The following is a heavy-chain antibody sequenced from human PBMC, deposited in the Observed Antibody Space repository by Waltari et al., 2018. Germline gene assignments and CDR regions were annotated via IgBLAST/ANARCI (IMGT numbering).Heavy chain of an antibody. D-gene: IGHD3-22*01. CDR2: ITHSGST. V-gene: IGHV4-34*01. CDR3: ARGGSRLGYYDSSGYSLDY. Sequence: QVQLQQWGAGLLKPSETLSLTCAVYGGSFSGYYWSWIRQPPGKGLEWMGEITHSGSTNSNPSLKIRVTISVDTSNNQCSLKLSSVTAADTSVYYCARGGSRLGYYDSSGYSLDYWGQGTLVTVSS. J-gene: IGHJ4*02. CDR1: GGSFSGYY.